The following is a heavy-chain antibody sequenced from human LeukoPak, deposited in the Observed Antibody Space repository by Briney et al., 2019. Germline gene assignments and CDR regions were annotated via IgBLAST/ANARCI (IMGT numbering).Heavy chain of an antibody. D-gene: IGHD3-10*01. Sequence: WGSLRLSCAAYGFTFSNAWMSWVRQAPGKGLEWVGRIKSKTDGGTTDYAAPVKGRFTISRDDSKNTLYLQMNSLKTEDTAVYYCTTELLWFGELPDYWGQGTLVTVSS. CDR2: IKSKTDGGTT. CDR3: TTELLWFGELPDY. CDR1: GFTFSNAW. V-gene: IGHV3-15*01. J-gene: IGHJ4*02.